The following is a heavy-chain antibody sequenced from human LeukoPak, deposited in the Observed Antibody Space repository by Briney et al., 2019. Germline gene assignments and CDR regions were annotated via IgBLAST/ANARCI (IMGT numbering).Heavy chain of an antibody. Sequence: PSETLSLTCAVYGGSFSGYYWSWIRQPPGKGLEWIGEINHSGSTNYNPSLKSRVTISVDTSKNQFSLKLSSVTAADTAVYYCARGIVRNWFNPWAREPWSPSPQ. V-gene: IGHV4-34*01. J-gene: IGHJ5*02. D-gene: IGHD2-8*01. CDR2: INHSGST. CDR1: GGSFSGYY. CDR3: ARGIVRNWFNP.